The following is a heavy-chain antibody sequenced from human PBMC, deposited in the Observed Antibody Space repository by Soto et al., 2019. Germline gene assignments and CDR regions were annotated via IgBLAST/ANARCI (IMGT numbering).Heavy chain of an antibody. CDR3: ARHVYYYGSGSQFDY. CDR1: DY. Sequence: DYGGWKRKPPGKGLEWIGSIYYSGSTYYNPSLKSRVTISVDTSKNQFSLKLSSVTAADTAVYYCARHVYYYGSGSQFDYWGQGTLVTVSS. CDR2: IYYSGST. J-gene: IGHJ4*02. V-gene: IGHV4-39*01. D-gene: IGHD3-10*01.